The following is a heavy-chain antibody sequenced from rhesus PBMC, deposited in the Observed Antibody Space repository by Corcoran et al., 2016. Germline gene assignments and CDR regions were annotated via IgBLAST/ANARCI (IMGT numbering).Heavy chain of an antibody. CDR2: ISGSGGST. D-gene: IGHD3-16*01. CDR1: GGSISSNY. V-gene: IGHV4-173*01. CDR3: ARASGGSYYLDAFDF. Sequence: QLQLQESGPGLVKPSETLSLTCAVSGGSISSNYWSWIRQPPGKGLERIGRISGSGGSTHYNPSLKRRDTISTDPSKNQFSLKLSSVTAADTAVYYCARASGGSYYLDAFDFWGQGLRVTVSS. J-gene: IGHJ3*01.